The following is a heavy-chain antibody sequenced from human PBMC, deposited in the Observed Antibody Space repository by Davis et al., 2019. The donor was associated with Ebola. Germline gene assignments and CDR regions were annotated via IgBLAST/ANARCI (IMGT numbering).Heavy chain of an antibody. CDR1: GGSFSDYS. CDR3: ASPHQIRGKVCFDL. Sequence: PGGSLRLSCALYGGSFSDYSWSLIRQPPGKGLEWIGEIDHRGKTYYNPSPKSLVTISIDTSRNYFSLQLRFVTAADTAVYYCASPHQIRGKVCFDLWGQGTLVTVSS. V-gene: IGHV4-34*01. CDR2: IDHRGKT. D-gene: IGHD2-2*01. J-gene: IGHJ4*02.